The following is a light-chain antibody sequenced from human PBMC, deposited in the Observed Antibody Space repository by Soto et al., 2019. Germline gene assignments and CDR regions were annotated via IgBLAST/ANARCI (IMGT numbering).Light chain of an antibody. CDR1: QTISSW. Sequence: DIQMTQSPSTLSGSVGDRVTITCRASQTISSWLAWYQQKPGKAPKLLVYKASTLKSGVPSRFSGSGSGTEFSLTITSLQPDDFATYYCQQYETFSGTFGPGTKVDIK. J-gene: IGKJ1*01. CDR2: KAS. CDR3: QQYETFSGT. V-gene: IGKV1-5*03.